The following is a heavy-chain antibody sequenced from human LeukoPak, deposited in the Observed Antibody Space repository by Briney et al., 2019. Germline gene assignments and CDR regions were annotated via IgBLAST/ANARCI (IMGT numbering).Heavy chain of an antibody. Sequence: GASVKVSCKVSGYTLTELSMHWVRQAPGKGLEWMGGFDPEDGETIYAQKLQGRVTMTTDTSTSTAYMELRSLRSDDTAVYYCATAPGYDYVWGSYRYTPYYFDYWGQGTLVTVSS. J-gene: IGHJ4*02. V-gene: IGHV1-24*01. D-gene: IGHD3-16*02. CDR2: FDPEDGET. CDR3: ATAPGYDYVWGSYRYTPYYFDY. CDR1: GYTLTELS.